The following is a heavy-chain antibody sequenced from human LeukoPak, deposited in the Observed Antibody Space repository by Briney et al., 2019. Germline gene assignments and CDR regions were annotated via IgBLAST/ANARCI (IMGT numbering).Heavy chain of an antibody. CDR3: ATVLDCSSTSCYDY. Sequence: ASVKVSCKVSGYTLTELSMHWVRQAPGKGLEWMGGFDPEDGETIYAQKFQGRVTMTEDTSTDTAYMELSSLRSEDTAVYYRATVLDCSSTSCYDYWGQGTLVTVSS. CDR1: GYTLTELS. V-gene: IGHV1-24*01. D-gene: IGHD2-2*01. J-gene: IGHJ4*02. CDR2: FDPEDGET.